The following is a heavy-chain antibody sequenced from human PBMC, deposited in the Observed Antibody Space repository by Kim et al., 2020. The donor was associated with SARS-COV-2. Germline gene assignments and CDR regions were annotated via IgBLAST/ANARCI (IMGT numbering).Heavy chain of an antibody. CDR2: IWYDGSNR. D-gene: IGHD3-10*01. CDR1: GFTFSSYG. V-gene: IGHV3-33*01. CDR3: ARYGSGRYYYYGMDV. Sequence: GGSLRLSCAASGFTFSSYGMHWVRQAPGKGLEWVAVIWYDGSNRYYADSVKGRFTISRDNSKNTLYLQMNSLRAEDTAVYYCARYGSGRYYYYGMDVWGQGTTVTVSS. J-gene: IGHJ6*02.